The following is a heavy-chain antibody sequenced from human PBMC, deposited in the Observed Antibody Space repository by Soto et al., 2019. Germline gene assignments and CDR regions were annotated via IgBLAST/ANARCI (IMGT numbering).Heavy chain of an antibody. Sequence: PGESLKISCKGSGYSFTSYWIGWVRQMPGRGLEWMGIIYPGNSDTRYSPSFQGQVTISADKSISTVYLQWRSLKASDSAMYYCARRDLHCGMDVWGQGTTVTVSS. J-gene: IGHJ6*02. V-gene: IGHV5-51*01. CDR3: ARRDLHCGMDV. CDR1: GYSFTSYW. CDR2: IYPGNSDT.